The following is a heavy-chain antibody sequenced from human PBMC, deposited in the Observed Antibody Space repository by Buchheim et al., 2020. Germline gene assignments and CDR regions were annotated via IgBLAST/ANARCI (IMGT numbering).Heavy chain of an antibody. CDR3: ARVANYYGSGVHFDY. V-gene: IGHV4-59*13. Sequence: QVQLQESGQGLVKPPETLSLTSTASGGSISSYYWSWFRQPPGRELDGFGYIISSGGTNTNPPLKSRVTITVDTSKNQSSLNLSSVTAADTAVYYCARVANYYGSGVHFDYWGQGTL. CDR2: IISSGGT. CDR1: GGSISSYY. J-gene: IGHJ4*02. D-gene: IGHD3-10*01.